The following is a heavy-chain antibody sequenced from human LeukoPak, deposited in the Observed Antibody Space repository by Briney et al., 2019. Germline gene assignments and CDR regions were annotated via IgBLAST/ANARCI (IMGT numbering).Heavy chain of an antibody. D-gene: IGHD6-13*01. Sequence: GGSLRLSCAASGFTFSSYSMNWVRQAPGKGLEWVSYISSSSTIYYADSVKGRFTISRDNAKNSLYLQMNSLRAEDTAVYYCARGGALIAAADSDWGQGTLVTVSS. V-gene: IGHV3-48*04. CDR3: ARGGALIAAADSD. J-gene: IGHJ4*02. CDR1: GFTFSSYS. CDR2: ISSSSTI.